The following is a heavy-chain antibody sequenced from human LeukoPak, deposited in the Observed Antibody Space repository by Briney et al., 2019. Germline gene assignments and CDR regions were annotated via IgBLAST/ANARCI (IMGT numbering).Heavy chain of an antibody. CDR2: INPNSGGT. J-gene: IGHJ4*02. CDR1: GYTFTGYY. D-gene: IGHD3-10*01. V-gene: IGHV1-2*02. Sequence: ASVKVSCKASGYTFTGYYMHWVRQAPGQGLEWMGWINPNSGGTNYAQKFQGRVTMTRDTSISTAYMELSRLRSDDTAVYYCARDGWFGELLSAYFDYWGQGTLVTASS. CDR3: ARDGWFGELLSAYFDY.